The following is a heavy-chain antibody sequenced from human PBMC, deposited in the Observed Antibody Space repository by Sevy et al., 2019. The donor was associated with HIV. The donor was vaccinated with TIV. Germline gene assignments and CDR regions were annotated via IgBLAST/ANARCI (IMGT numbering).Heavy chain of an antibody. J-gene: IGHJ4*01. CDR1: GYKVDMYG. V-gene: IGHV1-18*04. Sequence: ASVKVSCKISGYKVDMYGIAWVRQAPGQGLEWMGWISTYNGNTNYAQNFQGRVTMTTDTSTSVVYMELGGLRTDDTAVYYCARATGMAVAGTGRYFDFWGQGTLVTVSS. CDR2: ISTYNGNT. D-gene: IGHD6-19*01. CDR3: ARATGMAVAGTGRYFDF.